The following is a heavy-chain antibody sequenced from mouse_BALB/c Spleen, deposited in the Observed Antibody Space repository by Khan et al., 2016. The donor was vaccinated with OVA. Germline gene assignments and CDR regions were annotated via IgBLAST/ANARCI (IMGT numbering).Heavy chain of an antibody. Sequence: QLEESGPGLVKPSQSLSLTCTVTGYSITSDYAWNWIRQFPGNKLEWMGYINYSGGTSYLPSLKSRISITRDTSKNQFFLQLNSVTTEDSATYYGARWFAYWGQGTLVTVS. CDR2: INYSGGT. CDR3: ARWFAY. J-gene: IGHJ3*01. CDR1: GYSITSDYA. V-gene: IGHV3-2*02.